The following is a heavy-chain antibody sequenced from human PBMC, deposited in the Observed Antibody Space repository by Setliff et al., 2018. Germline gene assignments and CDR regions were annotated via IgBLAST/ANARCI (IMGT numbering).Heavy chain of an antibody. CDR2: IDQISRG. CDR3: VRDVSRWLQFLGSFDQ. CDR1: GFTFRDYS. Sequence: PGESLKISCATSGFTFRDYSLTWVRQAPGKGLEWVSGIDQISRGYYPDSMKGRFTISRDNSRNTISLQINDLRVEDTATYYCVRDVSRWLQFLGSFDQWGQGILVTVSS. J-gene: IGHJ4*02. D-gene: IGHD5-12*01. V-gene: IGHV3-23*01.